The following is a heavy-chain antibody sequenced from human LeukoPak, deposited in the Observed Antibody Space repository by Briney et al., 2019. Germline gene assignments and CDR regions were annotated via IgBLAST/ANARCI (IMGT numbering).Heavy chain of an antibody. CDR2: ISGVGGST. J-gene: IGHJ4*02. V-gene: IGHV3-23*01. D-gene: IGHD6-6*01. Sequence: GGSLRLSCAASGFTFSSYVMSWVRQAPGKGLEWVSAISGVGGSTYYADSVKGRFTISRDNSKNTLYLQMNSLRAEDTAVYYCAKGSAATRPYYFDYWGQGTLVTVSS. CDR3: AKGSAATRPYYFDY. CDR1: GFTFSSYV.